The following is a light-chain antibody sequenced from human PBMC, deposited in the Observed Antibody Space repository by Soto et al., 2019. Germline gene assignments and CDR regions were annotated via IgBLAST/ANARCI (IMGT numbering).Light chain of an antibody. V-gene: IGLV2-8*01. J-gene: IGLJ2*01. Sequence: QSALTQPPSASGSPGQSVTISCTGTSSDVGGYNYVSWYQQHTGKAPKLMIYEVSKRPSGVPDRFSGSKSGNTASLTVSGLQAEDEADYYCSSYACSNNLVFGGGTKVTVL. CDR2: EVS. CDR1: SSDVGGYNY. CDR3: SSYACSNNLV.